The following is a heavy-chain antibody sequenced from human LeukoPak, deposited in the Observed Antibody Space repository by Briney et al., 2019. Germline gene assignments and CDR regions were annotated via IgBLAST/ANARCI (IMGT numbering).Heavy chain of an antibody. J-gene: IGHJ4*02. CDR2: INPNSGGT. V-gene: IGHV1-2*02. D-gene: IGHD4-17*01. CDR3: ARSRYGDYAFDY. CDR1: GYTFTGYY. Sequence: ASVKVSCKASGYTFTGYYMHWVRQAPGQGLEWMGWINPNSGGTNYAQKFQGRVTMTRDTSISTAYMELSRLRSDDTAVYYCARSRYGDYAFDYWGQGTLVTVSS.